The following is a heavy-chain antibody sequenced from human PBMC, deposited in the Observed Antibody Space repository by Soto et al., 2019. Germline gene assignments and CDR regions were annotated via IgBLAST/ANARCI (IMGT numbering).Heavy chain of an antibody. Sequence: QVQLVQSGAEVKKAGASVKVSCKASNYTFISYAISWVRQAPGQGLEWMGWISAYNGNTNYSQKLQGRVNMTTDTSTSTAYMELRSLRSDDTAVYYCAAGLGELSLNSWGQGTLVTVSS. J-gene: IGHJ4*02. CDR2: ISAYNGNT. D-gene: IGHD3-16*02. CDR3: AAGLGELSLNS. V-gene: IGHV1-18*01. CDR1: NYTFISYA.